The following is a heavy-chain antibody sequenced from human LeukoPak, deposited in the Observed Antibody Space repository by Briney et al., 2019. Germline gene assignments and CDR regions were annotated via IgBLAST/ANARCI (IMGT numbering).Heavy chain of an antibody. J-gene: IGHJ6*03. CDR1: GFTFSDYY. V-gene: IGHV3-11*01. D-gene: IGHD4-17*01. CDR2: ISNSGTTI. Sequence: PGGSLRLSCAASGFTFSDYYMSWIRQAPGKGLEWVSYISNSGTTIYYADSVKGRFTISRDNAKNSLYLQMNSLRAEDTAVYYCAIMRKSYDDSFYYYYYMDVWGKGTTVTISS. CDR3: AIMRKSYDDSFYYYYYMDV.